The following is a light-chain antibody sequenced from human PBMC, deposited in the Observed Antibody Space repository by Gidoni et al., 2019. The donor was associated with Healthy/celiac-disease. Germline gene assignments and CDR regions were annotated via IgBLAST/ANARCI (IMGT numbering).Light chain of an antibody. V-gene: IGKV3-15*01. J-gene: IGKJ4*01. CDR3: QQYNNWPPPLT. CDR1: HSGSSN. Sequence: EIVMTQSPSTLSVSPGERSTLSCRASHSGSSNVAWYQQKPGQEPRLLIYGASPRATGIPARFRGSGSGTEFNLTISSLQSEDFAVYDCQQYNNWPPPLTFGGGTKVEIK. CDR2: GAS.